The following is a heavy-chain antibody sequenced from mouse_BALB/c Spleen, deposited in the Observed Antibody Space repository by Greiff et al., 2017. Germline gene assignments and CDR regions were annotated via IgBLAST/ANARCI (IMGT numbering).Heavy chain of an antibody. Sequence: VQLQQSAAELARPGASVKMSCKASGYTFTSYTMHWVKQRPGQGLEWIGYINPSSGYTEYNQKFKDKTTLTADKSSSTAYMQLSSLTSEDSAVYYCARSWGNYYAMDYWGQGTSVTVSS. D-gene: IGHD2-1*01. J-gene: IGHJ4*01. CDR1: GYTFTSYT. CDR3: ARSWGNYYAMDY. V-gene: IGHV1-4*02. CDR2: INPSSGYT.